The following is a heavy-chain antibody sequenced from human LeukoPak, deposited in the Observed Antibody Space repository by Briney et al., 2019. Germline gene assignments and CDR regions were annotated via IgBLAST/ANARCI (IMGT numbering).Heavy chain of an antibody. D-gene: IGHD6-19*01. Sequence: SETLSLTCTVSSGSISNGGYYWVWIRQPPGKGLEWIGSIYYSGTSYYNPSLTSRVTISVDTPKNQFSLKLSSVTAADTAVYYCARAVMVAVAGGRFDYWGQGTLVTVSS. CDR1: SGSISNGGYY. V-gene: IGHV4-39*07. J-gene: IGHJ4*02. CDR2: IYYSGTS. CDR3: ARAVMVAVAGGRFDY.